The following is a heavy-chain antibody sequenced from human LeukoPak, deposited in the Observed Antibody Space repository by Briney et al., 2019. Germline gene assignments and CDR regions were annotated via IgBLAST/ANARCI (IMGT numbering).Heavy chain of an antibody. CDR3: ARQIASAGTAGFDF. CDR1: GDSISSGDYS. D-gene: IGHD6-13*01. CDR2: IFHTGNS. Sequence: SETLSLTCTVSGDSISSGDYSWGWIRQPSGKGLEWIGYIFHTGNSYYNPSLRSRVTISVDRSRNQFSLRLTSVTAADTAVYYCARQIASAGTAGFDFWGQGALVTVSS. J-gene: IGHJ4*02. V-gene: IGHV4-30-2*01.